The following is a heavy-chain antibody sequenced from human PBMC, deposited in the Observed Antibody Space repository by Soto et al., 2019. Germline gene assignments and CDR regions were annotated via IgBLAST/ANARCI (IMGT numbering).Heavy chain of an antibody. CDR2: MLHSGST. D-gene: IGHD2-15*01. V-gene: IGHV4-4*02. CDR3: ARGLHSSKFDP. Sequence: SETLSLTCAVSGDSVISNWWWGWVRQSPGKGVEWIADMLHSGSTNHNPSLKSRVTISLDTSKNQFSLKLSSVTGADTAVYYCARGLHSSKFDPWGQGTLVTVSS. CDR1: GDSVISNWW. J-gene: IGHJ5*02.